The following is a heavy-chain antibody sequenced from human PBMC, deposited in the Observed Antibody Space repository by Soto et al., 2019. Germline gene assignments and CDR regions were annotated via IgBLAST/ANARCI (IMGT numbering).Heavy chain of an antibody. Sequence: NPSETLSLTCTVSGGSISSYYWSWIRQPPGKGLEWIGYIYYSGSTNYNPSLKSRVTISVDTSKNQFSLKLSSVTAADTAVYYCARIPYYDFWSGYYDYYYYYGMDVWGQGTTVTVSS. CDR2: IYYSGST. J-gene: IGHJ6*02. D-gene: IGHD3-3*01. CDR1: GGSISSYY. CDR3: ARIPYYDFWSGYYDYYYYYGMDV. V-gene: IGHV4-59*01.